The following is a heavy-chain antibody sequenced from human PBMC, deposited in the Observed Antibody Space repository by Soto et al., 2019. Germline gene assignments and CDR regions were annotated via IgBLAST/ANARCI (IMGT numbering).Heavy chain of an antibody. V-gene: IGHV4-39*01. CDR1: VGSITSRSYY. D-gene: IGHD3-22*01. J-gene: IGHJ4*02. CDR2: IYYSGST. CDR3: ASAYFDSSGYYFDY. Sequence: QLQLQESGPGLVKPSETLSLTCTVSVGSITSRSYYWSWIRQSPGKGLEWIGNIYYSGSTSYSPSLKSRVTVSVDTSKNQCSLNLNSVTAADTAVYYCASAYFDSSGYYFDYWGQGTLVTVSS.